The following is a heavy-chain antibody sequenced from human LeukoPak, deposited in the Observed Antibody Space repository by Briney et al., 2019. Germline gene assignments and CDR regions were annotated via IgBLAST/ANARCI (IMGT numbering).Heavy chain of an antibody. CDR1: GGSISSGGYS. CDR2: IYHSGST. Sequence: KPSETLSLTCTVSGGSISSGGYSWSWIRQPPGKGLEWIGYIYHSGSTYYNPSLKSRVTISIDASKNQFSLRLSSVTAADTAVYYCTRGGELMNFWGQGTLVTVSS. D-gene: IGHD1-26*01. V-gene: IGHV4-30-2*01. J-gene: IGHJ4*02. CDR3: TRGGELMNF.